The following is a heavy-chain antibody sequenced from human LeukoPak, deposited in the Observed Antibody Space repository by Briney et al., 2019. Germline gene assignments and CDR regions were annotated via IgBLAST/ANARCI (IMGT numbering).Heavy chain of an antibody. Sequence: GGSLRLSCAASGFTFGSYAMHWVRQAPGKGLEWVSGISRNSSSIGYADSVKGRFTISRDNAKNSLYLQMNSLRAEDTALYYCAKDTVATYAGGVTTHGAFDIWGQGTMVTVSS. V-gene: IGHV3-9*01. CDR3: AKDTVATYAGGVTTHGAFDI. CDR1: GFTFGSYA. CDR2: ISRNSSSI. D-gene: IGHD4-17*01. J-gene: IGHJ3*02.